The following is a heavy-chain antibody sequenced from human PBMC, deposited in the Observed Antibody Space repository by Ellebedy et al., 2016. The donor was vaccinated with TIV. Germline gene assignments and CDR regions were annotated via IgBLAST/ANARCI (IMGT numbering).Heavy chain of an antibody. CDR3: VESNSSTFYH. D-gene: IGHD5-24*01. Sequence: GESLKISCSAYGFTFSIYAMHWVRQAPGKGLEYVSAVNSNGDTTYYADSVKGRFTISRDNSKNTLFLQMSSLRPEDTAVYYCVESNSSTFYHWGQGTLVTVSS. J-gene: IGHJ1*01. CDR2: VNSNGDTT. CDR1: GFTFSIYA. V-gene: IGHV3-64D*09.